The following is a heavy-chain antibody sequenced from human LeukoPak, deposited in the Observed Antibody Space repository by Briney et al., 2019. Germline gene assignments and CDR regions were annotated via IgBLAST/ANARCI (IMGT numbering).Heavy chain of an antibody. CDR2: IGGGGSS. J-gene: IGHJ4*02. V-gene: IGHV3-23*01. CDR1: GFSFSNSA. CDR3: VKGVTMVRGSREFDY. D-gene: IGHD3-10*01. Sequence: PGRSLRLSCTASGFSFSNSAMTWVRQGPGKGLEWVSSIGGGGSSYYAGSVKGRFTISRDNSKNTVYLQMNNLRAEDTAIFYCVKGVTMVRGSREFDYWGQGTLVTVSS.